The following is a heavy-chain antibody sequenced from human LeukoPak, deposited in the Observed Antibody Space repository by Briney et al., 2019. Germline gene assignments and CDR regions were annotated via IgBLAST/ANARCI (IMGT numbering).Heavy chain of an antibody. J-gene: IGHJ4*02. Sequence: GGSLRLSCAASGFTFSSYEMNWVRQAPGKGLEWVSYISSSGSDIYYADSVKGRFTISRDNAKNSLYLQMNSLRAEDTAVYYCARDLSGSTAYFGYWGQGTLVTVSS. CDR1: GFTFSSYE. V-gene: IGHV3-48*03. D-gene: IGHD1-7*01. CDR2: ISSSGSDI. CDR3: ARDLSGSTAYFGY.